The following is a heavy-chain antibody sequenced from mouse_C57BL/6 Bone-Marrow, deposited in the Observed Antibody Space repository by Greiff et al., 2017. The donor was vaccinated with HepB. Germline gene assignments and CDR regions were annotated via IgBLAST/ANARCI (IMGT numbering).Heavy chain of an antibody. CDR3: ARARGYYGSSFDY. V-gene: IGHV5-16*01. J-gene: IGHJ2*01. CDR2: INYDGSST. Sequence: EVQVVESEGGLVQPGSSMKLSCTASGFTFSDYYMAWVRQVPEKGLEWVANINYDGSSTYYLDSLKSRFIISRDKAQNILYLQRGSLTSEDTATYYCARARGYYGSSFDYWGQGTTLTVSS. D-gene: IGHD1-1*01. CDR1: GFTFSDYY.